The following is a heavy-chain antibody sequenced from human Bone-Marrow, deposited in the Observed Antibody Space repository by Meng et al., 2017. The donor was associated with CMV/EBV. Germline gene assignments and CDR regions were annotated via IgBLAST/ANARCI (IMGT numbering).Heavy chain of an antibody. D-gene: IGHD5-18*01. CDR3: ARDRDEDGYDYYYYYGMAV. CDR2: INPNSGGT. Sequence: ASVKVSCKASGYTFTGYYMHWVRQAPGQGLEWMGWINPNSGGTNYAQKFQGRVTMTRDTSISTAYMELSRLRSDDTAVYYCARDRDEDGYDYYYYYGMAVWGPGNTVNGAS. J-gene: IGHJ6*02. CDR1: GYTFTGYY. V-gene: IGHV1-2*02.